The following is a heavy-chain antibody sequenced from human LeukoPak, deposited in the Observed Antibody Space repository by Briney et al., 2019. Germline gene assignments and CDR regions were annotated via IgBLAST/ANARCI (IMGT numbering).Heavy chain of an antibody. CDR3: ARDSIFGAMDV. CDR1: GGSFSGYY. Sequence: SETLSLTCAVYGGSFSGYYWTWIRQPPGKGLERIGEINHSGSTNYNPSLKSRVTISLDTSKNQFSLKLSSVTAADTAVYYCARDSIFGAMDVWGKGTTVTVSS. D-gene: IGHD3-3*01. J-gene: IGHJ6*03. V-gene: IGHV4-34*01. CDR2: INHSGST.